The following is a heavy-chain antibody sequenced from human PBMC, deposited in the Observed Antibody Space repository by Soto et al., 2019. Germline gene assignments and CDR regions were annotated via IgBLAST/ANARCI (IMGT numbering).Heavy chain of an antibody. CDR1: GFTFSSFA. Sequence: QVQLVESGGGVVQPGRSLRLSCAASGFTFSSFAMHWVRQAPGKGLGWVAVISYDGNNKYYADSVKGRFTISRDNSKNTLYLQMNSLRAEDTAVYYCARDRGYSYHSYYFDYWGQGTLVTVSS. D-gene: IGHD5-18*01. CDR3: ARDRGYSYHSYYFDY. V-gene: IGHV3-30-3*01. J-gene: IGHJ4*02. CDR2: ISYDGNNK.